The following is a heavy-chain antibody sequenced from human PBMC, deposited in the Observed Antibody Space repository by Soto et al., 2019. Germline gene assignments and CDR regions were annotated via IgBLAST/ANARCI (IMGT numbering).Heavy chain of an antibody. CDR3: ARSSPYIVVRKPTGNQDYYGMDV. V-gene: IGHV1-69*01. Sequence: QVQLVQSGAEVKKPGSSVKVFCKASGGTFSNYTISWVRQAPGQGLEWMGGIMPVFGTTEYEQKCQSRVTITADGSTSTAYMKLSSLRSADTAVYYCARSSPYIVVRKPTGNQDYYGMDVWGQGTPVTVSS. J-gene: IGHJ6*02. D-gene: IGHD2-2*01. CDR2: IMPVFGTT. CDR1: GGTFSNYT.